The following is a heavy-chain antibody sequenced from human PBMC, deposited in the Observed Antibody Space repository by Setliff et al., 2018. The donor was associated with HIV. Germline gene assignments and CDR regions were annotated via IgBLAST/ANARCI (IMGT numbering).Heavy chain of an antibody. V-gene: IGHV4-59*11. CDR1: GGSISSHY. CDR2: IYYSGST. J-gene: IGHJ6*03. CDR3: ARDRLCSSTSCYSGGDYMDV. Sequence: SETLSLTCTVSGGSISSHYWSWIRQPPGKGLEWIGNIYYSGSTNYNPSLKSRVTISVDTSKNQFPLKLSSVTAADTAVYYCARDRLCSSTSCYSGGDYMDVWGKGTMVTVSS. D-gene: IGHD2-2*02.